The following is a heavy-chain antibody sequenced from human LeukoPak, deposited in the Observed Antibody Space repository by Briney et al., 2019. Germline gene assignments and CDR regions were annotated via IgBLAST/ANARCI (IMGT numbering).Heavy chain of an antibody. CDR2: ISAYNGNT. V-gene: IGHV1-18*01. D-gene: IGHD3-10*01. Sequence: ASVKVSCKASGYTSTSYGISWVRQAPGQGLEWMGWISAYNGNTNYAQKLQGRVTMTTDTSTSTAYMELRSLRSDDTAVYYCARDRITMVRGAKSGKDWFDPWGQGTLVTVSS. CDR1: GYTSTSYG. J-gene: IGHJ5*02. CDR3: ARDRITMVRGAKSGKDWFDP.